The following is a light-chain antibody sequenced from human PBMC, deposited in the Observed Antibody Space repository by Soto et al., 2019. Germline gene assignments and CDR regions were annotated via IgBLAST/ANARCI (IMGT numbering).Light chain of an antibody. V-gene: IGKV3-20*01. Sequence: EIVLTQSPGTLSLSPGERATLSCRASQSVAGSYLAWYQQKPGQAPRLLIYGATNRIIGIPDRFSGSVSGTDFTLTISSLEPEDFAVYYCQLYGVSSPRITFGQGTRLEIK. J-gene: IGKJ5*01. CDR3: QLYGVSSPRIT. CDR1: QSVAGSY. CDR2: GAT.